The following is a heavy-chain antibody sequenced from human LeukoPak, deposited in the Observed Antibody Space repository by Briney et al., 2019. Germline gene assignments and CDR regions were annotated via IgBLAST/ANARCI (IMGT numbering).Heavy chain of an antibody. CDR3: AREVVTALTYYFDY. D-gene: IGHD2-21*02. V-gene: IGHV3-23*01. Sequence: GGSLRLSCAASGFTFSSYWMSWVRQAPGKGLEWLSAIGEEKSGSWTKSADSVKGRFTISRDNSKNTLYLQMNSLRAEDTAVYYCAREVVTALTYYFDYWGQGTLVTVSS. CDR2: IGEEKSGSWT. J-gene: IGHJ4*02. CDR1: GFTFSSYW.